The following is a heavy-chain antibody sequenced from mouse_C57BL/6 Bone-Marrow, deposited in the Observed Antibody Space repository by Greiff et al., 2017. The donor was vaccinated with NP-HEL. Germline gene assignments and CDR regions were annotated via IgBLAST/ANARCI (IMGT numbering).Heavy chain of an antibody. Sequence: QVQLQQPGAELVNPRASVKLSCKAPPSHCPLSFVHFFNHPPVRGLEWIGRIDPNIVSAKYNEKFKSKATLTVDKPSSTAYMQLSSLTSEDSAVYYCAIWYPRFAYWGQGTLVTVSA. CDR3: AIWYPRFAY. D-gene: IGHD2-1*01. V-gene: IGHV1-72*01. J-gene: IGHJ3*01. CDR1: PSHCPLSF. CDR2: IDPNIVSA.